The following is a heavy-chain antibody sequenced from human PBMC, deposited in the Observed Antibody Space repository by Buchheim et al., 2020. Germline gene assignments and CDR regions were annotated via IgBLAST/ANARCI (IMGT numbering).Heavy chain of an antibody. CDR2: ISYDGSNK. J-gene: IGHJ6*02. D-gene: IGHD1-26*01. CDR3: AKDLRWELVDYYYYGMDV. CDR1: GFTFSSYG. V-gene: IGHV3-30*18. Sequence: QVQLVESGGGVVQPGRSLRLSCAASGFTFSSYGMHWVRQAPGKGLEWVAVISYDGSNKYYADSVKGRFTISRDNSKNTPYLQMNSLRAEDTAVYYCAKDLRWELVDYYYYGMDVWGQGTT.